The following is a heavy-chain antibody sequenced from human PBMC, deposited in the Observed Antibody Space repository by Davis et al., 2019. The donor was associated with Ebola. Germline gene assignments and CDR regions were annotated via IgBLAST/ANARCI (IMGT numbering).Heavy chain of an antibody. J-gene: IGHJ3*02. CDR3: TRHTEKLLWFGESLGAFDI. V-gene: IGHV3-73*01. CDR2: IRSKANSYAT. D-gene: IGHD3-10*01. Sequence: GGSLRLSCAASGFTFSGSAMHWVRQASGKGLEWVGRIRSKANSYATAYAASVKGRFTISRDDSKNTAYLQMNSLKTEDTAVYYCTRHTEKLLWFGESLGAFDIWGQGTMVTVSS. CDR1: GFTFSGSA.